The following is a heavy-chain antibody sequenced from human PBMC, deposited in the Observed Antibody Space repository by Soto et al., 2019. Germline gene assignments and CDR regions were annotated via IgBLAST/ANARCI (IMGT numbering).Heavy chain of an antibody. D-gene: IGHD6-13*01. CDR1: GFSLSNAGLG. Sequence: QVTVKESGPVLVKPTETLTLTCTVSGFSLSNAGLGVSWIRQPPGKALEWLAHIFSNDEKSYSTSLKSRPTPSXHXTKSQVVLTMTNMDPGDTATYYCASTYSTSWYGFDPWGQGTLVTVSS. CDR3: ASTYSTSWYGFDP. V-gene: IGHV2-26*04. J-gene: IGHJ5*02. CDR2: IFSNDEK.